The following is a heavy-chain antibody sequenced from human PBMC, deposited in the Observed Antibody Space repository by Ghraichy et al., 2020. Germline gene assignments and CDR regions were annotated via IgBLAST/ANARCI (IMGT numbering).Heavy chain of an antibody. CDR1: GFTFSSSA. J-gene: IGHJ4*02. CDR2: ISYDGINK. CDR3: AKDQSRTGYYFDY. V-gene: IGHV3-30*18. D-gene: IGHD1-14*01. Sequence: GDLRLSCAASGFTFSSSAMHWVRQAPGKGLEWVSVISYDGINKYYADSVEGRFTISRDNSKNTLYLQMNSLRAEDTAVYYCAKDQSRTGYYFDYWGQGTLVTVSS.